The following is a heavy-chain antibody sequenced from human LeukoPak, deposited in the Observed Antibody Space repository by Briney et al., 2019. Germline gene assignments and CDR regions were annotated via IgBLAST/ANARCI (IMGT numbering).Heavy chain of an antibody. CDR2: IYTSGST. V-gene: IGHV4-4*07. Sequence: SSETLSLTCTVSGVSISIYYWTWVRQPAGKGLECIGRIYTSGSTTSSPPLKSRVTMSVDTSKNEFSLKLNSVTAADTAVYYCARESTVAGTARYLDSWGQGTLVTVSS. J-gene: IGHJ4*02. D-gene: IGHD6-13*01. CDR3: ARESTVAGTARYLDS. CDR1: GVSISIYY.